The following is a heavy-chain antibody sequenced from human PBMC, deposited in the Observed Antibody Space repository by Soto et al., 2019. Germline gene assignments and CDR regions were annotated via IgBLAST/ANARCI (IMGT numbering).Heavy chain of an antibody. Sequence: PGGPLRLSFAASGFTLNDAWLSWVRQAPGKGLEWVGRIKSEIDGGTTDYAAPVKGRFTISRDDSKNTVYLHLNSLKTEDTAMYFCTTERLDPWGQGTLVTVSS. CDR1: GFTLNDAW. J-gene: IGHJ5*02. V-gene: IGHV3-15*01. CDR3: TTERLDP. CDR2: IKSEIDGGTT.